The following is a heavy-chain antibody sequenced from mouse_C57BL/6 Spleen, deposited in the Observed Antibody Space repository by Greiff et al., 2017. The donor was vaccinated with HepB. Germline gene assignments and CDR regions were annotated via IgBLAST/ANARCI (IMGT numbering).Heavy chain of an antibody. CDR1: GYSFTGYY. J-gene: IGHJ4*01. CDR2: INPSTGGT. D-gene: IGHD1-1*01. Sequence: EVQLQESGPELVKPGASVKISCKASGYSFTGYYMNWVKQSPEKSLEWIGEINPSTGGTTYNQKFKAKATLTVDKSSSTAYMQLKSLRSEDSAVYYCARGSSPPYYAMDYWGQGTSVTVSS. V-gene: IGHV1-42*01. CDR3: ARGSSPPYYAMDY.